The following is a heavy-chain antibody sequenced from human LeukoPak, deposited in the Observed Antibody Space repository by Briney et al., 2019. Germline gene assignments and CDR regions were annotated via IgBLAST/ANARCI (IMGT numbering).Heavy chain of an antibody. D-gene: IGHD2-15*01. V-gene: IGHV3-66*01. CDR1: GFTFNSYA. CDR2: IYSGGST. J-gene: IGHJ4*02. CDR3: ARGRGRVAAFDY. Sequence: GGSLRLSCIPSGFTFNSYAMFWVRQAPGKGLEWVSVIYSGGSTYYADSVKGRFTISRDNSKNTLYLQMNSLRAEDTAVYYCARGRGRVAAFDYWGQGTLVTVSS.